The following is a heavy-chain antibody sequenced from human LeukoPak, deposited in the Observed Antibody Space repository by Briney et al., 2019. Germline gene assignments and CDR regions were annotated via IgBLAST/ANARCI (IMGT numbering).Heavy chain of an antibody. J-gene: IGHJ4*02. D-gene: IGHD2-2*01. V-gene: IGHV3-23*01. CDR2: VSASGDNT. CDR1: GLTFAGYD. CDR3: AKRFCSATRCFHFDY. Sequence: GGSLRLSCAASGLTFAGYDMSWVRQAPGKGLEWVSTVSASGDNTYYAGSVKGRFTISRDNSKNTLYLQMDSLRAEDTAVYYCAKRFCSATRCFHFDYWGQGTLVTVSS.